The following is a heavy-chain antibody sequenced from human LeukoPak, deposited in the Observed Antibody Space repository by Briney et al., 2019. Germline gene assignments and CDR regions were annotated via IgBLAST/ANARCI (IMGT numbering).Heavy chain of an antibody. CDR1: GFTFTSSA. Sequence: GASVKVSCKASGFTFTSSAMQWVRQARGQRLEWIGWIVVGSGNTNYAQKSQERVTITRDMSTSTAYMELSSLRSEDTAVYYCAASLEEYCGGDCQPGEDYWGQGTLVTVSS. D-gene: IGHD2-21*01. CDR3: AASLEEYCGGDCQPGEDY. CDR2: IVVGSGNT. J-gene: IGHJ4*02. V-gene: IGHV1-58*02.